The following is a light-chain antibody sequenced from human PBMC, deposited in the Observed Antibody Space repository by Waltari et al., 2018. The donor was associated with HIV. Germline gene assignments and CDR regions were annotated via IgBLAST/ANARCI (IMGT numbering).Light chain of an antibody. J-gene: IGKJ1*01. CDR2: GAS. V-gene: IGKV3-15*01. CDR1: HSVNRN. Sequence: EIIMTQSPVTLSVSPGEKATISCRASHSVNRNLAWYQQKPGQAPRLRIYGASTRATGIPARFSGSGSGTEFILTISSLQSEDFAIYYCQHYHNWPPWTFGQGTKVEIK. CDR3: QHYHNWPPWT.